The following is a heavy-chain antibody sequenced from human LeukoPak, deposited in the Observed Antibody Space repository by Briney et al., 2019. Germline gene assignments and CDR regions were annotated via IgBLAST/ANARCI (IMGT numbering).Heavy chain of an antibody. J-gene: IGHJ4*02. CDR1: GGSISSSGYS. Sequence: ASQTLSLTCAVSGGSISSSGYSWNWIRQPPGKGLEWIGYISHSGSTYYNPSLQSRVTISVDRSKNQFSLKLSSVTAADTAVYYCARGDCGGDCYPFAYWGQGTLVTVSS. CDR2: ISHSGST. V-gene: IGHV4-30-2*01. D-gene: IGHD2-21*02. CDR3: ARGDCGGDCYPFAY.